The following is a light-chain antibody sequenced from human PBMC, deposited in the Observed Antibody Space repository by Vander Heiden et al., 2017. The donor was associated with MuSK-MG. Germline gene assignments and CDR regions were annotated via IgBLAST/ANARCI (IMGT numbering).Light chain of an antibody. Sequence: QSVLTQPPSASGTPGQRATISCSGTRSNIGSNIVNWYQQFPGTAPKLLIYSSSQRPSGVPDRFSASRSGASASLAISGLQSDDEANYYCAAWDDSLNGWVFGGGTKLTVL. CDR2: SSS. CDR3: AAWDDSLNGWV. V-gene: IGLV1-44*01. CDR1: RSNIGSNI. J-gene: IGLJ3*02.